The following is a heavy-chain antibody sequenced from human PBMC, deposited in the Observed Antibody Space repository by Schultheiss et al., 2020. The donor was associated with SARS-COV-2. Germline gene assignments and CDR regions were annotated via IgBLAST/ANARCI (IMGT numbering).Heavy chain of an antibody. D-gene: IGHD5-24*01. Sequence: GGSLRLSCAASGFTFSSYSMNWVRQAPGKGLEWVASITGSGGTTSYADSVKGRLTISRDTSKNTLYLHMNSLRADDTAVYYCVKEGEEMGTSWGQGTLVTVSS. CDR1: GFTFSSYS. V-gene: IGHV3-23*01. CDR2: ITGSGGTT. J-gene: IGHJ4*02. CDR3: VKEGEEMGTS.